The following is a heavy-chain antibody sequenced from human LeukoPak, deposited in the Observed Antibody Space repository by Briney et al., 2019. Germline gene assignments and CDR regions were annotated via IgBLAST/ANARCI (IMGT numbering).Heavy chain of an antibody. CDR2: IYSGGST. V-gene: IGHV3-66*01. CDR3: ARDLGDF. J-gene: IGHJ4*02. D-gene: IGHD1-26*01. Sequence: GGSLRLSCAASGFTFSSYKMNWVRQAPGKGLEWVSVIYSGGSTNYADSVKGRFTISRDNSKNTLYLQMNSLGTEDTAVYYCARDLGDFWGQGTLVTVSS. CDR1: GFTFSSYK.